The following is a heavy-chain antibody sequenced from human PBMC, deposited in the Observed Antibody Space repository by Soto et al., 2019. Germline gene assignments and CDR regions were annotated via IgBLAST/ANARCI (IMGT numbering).Heavy chain of an antibody. J-gene: IGHJ4*02. CDR3: ARDLVVVPAANYIPFDY. Sequence: GASVKVSCKASGYTFTGYYMHWVRQAPGQGLEWMGWINPNSGGTNYAQKFQGRVTMTRDTSISTAYMELSRLRSDDTAVYYCARDLVVVPAANYIPFDYWGQGTLVTVS. V-gene: IGHV1-2*02. D-gene: IGHD2-2*01. CDR2: INPNSGGT. CDR1: GYTFTGYY.